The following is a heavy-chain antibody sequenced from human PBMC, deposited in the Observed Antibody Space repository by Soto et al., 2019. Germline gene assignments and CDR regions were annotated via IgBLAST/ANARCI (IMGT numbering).Heavy chain of an antibody. CDR1: GYTFYSHS. J-gene: IGHJ6*02. CDR2: INADYGNT. CDR3: ARCIQGDYYYGMDV. D-gene: IGHD5-18*01. V-gene: IGHV1-18*01. Sequence: QAQWVQSGAEVRKPGASVKVSCKASGYTFYSHSISWVRQAPGQGLEWMGRINADYGNTQYAQKFRGRVTITTDKSTTTVYMELTNLRSDDTAVYYCARCIQGDYYYGMDVWGQGTTVTVSS.